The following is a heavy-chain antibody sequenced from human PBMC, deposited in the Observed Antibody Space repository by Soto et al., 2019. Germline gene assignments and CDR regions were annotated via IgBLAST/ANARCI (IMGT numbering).Heavy chain of an antibody. J-gene: IGHJ3*02. CDR1: GGSISSGGYY. CDR3: ARGVTVTTAFDI. CDR2: IYYSGST. V-gene: IGHV4-31*03. Sequence: ASETLSLTCTVSGGSISSGGYYWGWIRQHPGKGLEWIGYIYYSGSTYYNPSLKSRVTISVDTSKNQFSLKLSSVTAADTAVYYCARGVTVTTAFDIWGQGTMVTVSS. D-gene: IGHD4-17*01.